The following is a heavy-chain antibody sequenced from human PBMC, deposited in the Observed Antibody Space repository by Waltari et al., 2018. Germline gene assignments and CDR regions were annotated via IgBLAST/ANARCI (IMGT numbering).Heavy chain of an antibody. V-gene: IGHV4-61*09. CDR2: IYTSGGI. D-gene: IGHD2-15*01. Sequence: QVQLQESGPGLVKPSQTLSLTCTVSGGSISSGSYYWSWIRQPAGKGLEWIGYIYTSGGINYTPSLKGRVTISVYTSKNQFSLKLSSVTAADTAVYYCESRLGYCSGGSCYGMDVWGQGTTVTVSS. CDR1: GGSISSGSYY. CDR3: ESRLGYCSGGSCYGMDV. J-gene: IGHJ6*02.